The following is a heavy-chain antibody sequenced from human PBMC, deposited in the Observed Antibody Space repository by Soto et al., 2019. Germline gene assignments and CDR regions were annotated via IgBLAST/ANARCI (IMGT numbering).Heavy chain of an antibody. J-gene: IGHJ4*02. D-gene: IGHD3-3*02. CDR3: AISRAYRNSWYYFDS. V-gene: IGHV1-69-2*01. CDR2: VDPEDGQT. CDR1: GYTFTDNY. Sequence: ASVKVSCKVSGYTFTDNYIHWVQQVPGKGLEWMGLVDPEDGQTAYAEKFQGRVTLSADTSTDTAYMQLSGLKSEDTAVYYCAISRAYRNSWYYFDSWGQGTLVTVSS.